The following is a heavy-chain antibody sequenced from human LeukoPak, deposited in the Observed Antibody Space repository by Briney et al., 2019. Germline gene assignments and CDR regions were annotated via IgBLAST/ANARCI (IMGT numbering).Heavy chain of an antibody. CDR3: AKQEGFYGSGSYWDY. D-gene: IGHD3-10*01. V-gene: IGHV3-23*01. J-gene: IGHJ4*02. CDR2: ISGSGGST. Sequence: GGSLRLSCAASGFTFSSYAMSWVRQAPGKGLEWVSAISGSGGSTYYADSVRGRFTIYTDNSQYTLNLRMNSPRAEDTAVYYCAKQEGFYGSGSYWDYWGQGTLVTVSS. CDR1: GFTFSSYA.